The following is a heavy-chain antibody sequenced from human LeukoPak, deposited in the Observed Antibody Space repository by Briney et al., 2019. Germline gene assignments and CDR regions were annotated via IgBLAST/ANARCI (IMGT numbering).Heavy chain of an antibody. Sequence: GGTLRLSCDASGFRFSAYGMSWVRQAPGQGLEWVSGLSANGSVTFYARSVRGRFTISRDNSKNTLHLQMSSLRADDSALYYCARFGAYGEYWGQGTLVIVSS. D-gene: IGHD5-12*01. V-gene: IGHV3-23*01. CDR3: ARFGAYGEY. J-gene: IGHJ4*02. CDR1: GFRFSAYG. CDR2: LSANGSVT.